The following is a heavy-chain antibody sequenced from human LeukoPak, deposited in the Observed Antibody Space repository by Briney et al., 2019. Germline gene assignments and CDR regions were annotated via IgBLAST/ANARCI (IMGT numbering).Heavy chain of an antibody. D-gene: IGHD3-10*01. V-gene: IGHV4-59*01. Sequence: PSETLSLTCTVSGGSISSYYWSWIRQPPGKGLEWIGYIYYSGSTNYNPSLKSRVTISVDTSKKKFSLNLSFVTTADTAIYYCARGLSSGGYYEWFDSWGQGTLVTVSS. CDR1: GGSISSYY. J-gene: IGHJ5*01. CDR2: IYYSGST. CDR3: ARGLSSGGYYEWFDS.